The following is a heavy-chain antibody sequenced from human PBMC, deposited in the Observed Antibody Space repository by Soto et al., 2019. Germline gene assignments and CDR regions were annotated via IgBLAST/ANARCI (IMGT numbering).Heavy chain of an antibody. D-gene: IGHD6-6*01. CDR2: FDPEDGET. J-gene: IGHJ4*02. CDR3: ATVETARREFDY. V-gene: IGHV1-24*01. CDR1: GYTLTELS. Sequence: ASVKVSCKVSGYTLTELSMHWVRQAPGKGLEWMGGFDPEDGETIYAQKFQGRVTMTEDTSTDTAYMELSSLRSEDTAVYYGATVETARREFDYWGQGTLVTVSS.